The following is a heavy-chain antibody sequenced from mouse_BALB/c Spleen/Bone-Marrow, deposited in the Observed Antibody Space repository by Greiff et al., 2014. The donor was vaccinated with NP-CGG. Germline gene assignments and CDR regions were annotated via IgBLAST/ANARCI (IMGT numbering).Heavy chain of an antibody. Sequence: GSELVRPGASVKLSCKASGYTFTSYWMHWVKQRPGQGLEWIGNIYPGSGSTNYDEKFKSKATLTVDTSSSTAYMQLSSLTSEDSAVYYCTIWFPFAYWGQGTLVTVSA. D-gene: IGHD2-2*01. CDR3: TIWFPFAY. J-gene: IGHJ3*01. V-gene: IGHV1S22*01. CDR2: IYPGSGST. CDR1: GYTFTSYW.